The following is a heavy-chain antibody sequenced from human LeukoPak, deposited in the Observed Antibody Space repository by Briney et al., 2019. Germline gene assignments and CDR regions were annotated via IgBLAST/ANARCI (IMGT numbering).Heavy chain of an antibody. J-gene: IGHJ4*02. CDR3: ARRECSGGSCYSAGFDY. D-gene: IGHD2-15*01. Sequence: ASVKVSCKASGYTFTGYHMHWVRQAPGQGLEWMGWINPNSGDTSYAQNFQGRVTMTSDTSITTAYMELSGLRSDGTAVYYCARRECSGGSCYSAGFDYWGQGTLVTVSS. CDR2: INPNSGDT. V-gene: IGHV1-2*02. CDR1: GYTFTGYH.